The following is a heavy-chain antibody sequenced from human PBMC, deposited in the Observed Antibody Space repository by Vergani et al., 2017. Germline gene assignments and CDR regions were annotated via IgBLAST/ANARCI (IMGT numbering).Heavy chain of an antibody. J-gene: IGHJ5*02. CDR3: ARGHAYYDYVWGSYRDWFDP. V-gene: IGHV4-34*01. CDR2: INHSGST. Sequence: VQLQPWGPGLFKPSEPLSLTSPFYVWSFTVYFLSWLRPPPGQGLEWIGEINHSGSTNYNPSLKSRVTISVDTSKNQFSLKLSSVTAADTAVYYCARGHAYYDYVWGSYRDWFDPWGQGTLVTVSS. CDR1: VWSFTVYF. D-gene: IGHD3-16*02.